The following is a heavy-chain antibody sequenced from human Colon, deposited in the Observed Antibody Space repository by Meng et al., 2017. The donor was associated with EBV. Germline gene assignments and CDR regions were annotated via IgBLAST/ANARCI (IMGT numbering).Heavy chain of an antibody. D-gene: IGHD4-17*01. CDR3: ASLYGDSSVWYLDL. J-gene: IGHJ2*01. CDR2: IYYSGST. Sequence: HVRLQESAHVLCKPSQTLSLTCTVSGGSISSGNHYWSWIRQHPGKGLEYIGYIYYSGSTYYNPSLKSRVIISVDTSKNQFSLRLNSVTAADTAVYYCASLYGDSSVWYLDLWGRGTLVTVSS. V-gene: IGHV4-31*03. CDR1: GGSISSGNHY.